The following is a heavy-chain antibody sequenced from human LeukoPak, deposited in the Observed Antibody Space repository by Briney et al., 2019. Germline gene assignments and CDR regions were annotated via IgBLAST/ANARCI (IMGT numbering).Heavy chain of an antibody. CDR3: ASSYYDFWSGYLGNWFDP. CDR1: GFTFSSYA. J-gene: IGHJ5*02. D-gene: IGHD3-3*01. CDR2: ISYDGSNK. Sequence: GRSLRLSCAASGFTFSSYAMHWVRQAPGKGLEWVAVISYDGSNKYYADSVKGRFTISRGNSKNTLYLQMNSLRAEDTAVYYCASSYYDFWSGYLGNWFDPWGQGTLVTVSS. V-gene: IGHV3-30-3*01.